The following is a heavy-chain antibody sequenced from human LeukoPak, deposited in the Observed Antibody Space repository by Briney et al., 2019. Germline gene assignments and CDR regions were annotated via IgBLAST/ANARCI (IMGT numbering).Heavy chain of an antibody. D-gene: IGHD3-22*01. V-gene: IGHV3-43*02. CDR2: ISGDGGST. CDR3: AKENYDSSGYYWLYFDY. Sequence: GGSLRLSCAASGYTFDDYAMHWVRQAPGKGLEWVSLISGDGGSTYYADSVKGRFTISRDNSKNSLYLQMNSLRTEDTALYYCAKENYDSSGYYWLYFDYWGQGTLVTVSS. J-gene: IGHJ4*02. CDR1: GYTFDDYA.